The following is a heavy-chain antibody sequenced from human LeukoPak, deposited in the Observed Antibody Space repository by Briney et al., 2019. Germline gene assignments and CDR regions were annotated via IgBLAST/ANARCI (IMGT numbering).Heavy chain of an antibody. D-gene: IGHD5-24*01. V-gene: IGHV1-69*02. CDR2: IIPVLGIA. CDR1: GGTFGSYT. J-gene: IGHJ4*02. CDR3: ARGVEMATIGFDY. Sequence: SVKVSCKASGGTFGSYTISWVRQAPGQGLEWMGRIIPVLGIANYAQKFQGRVTITADKSTSTAYMELRSLRSEDTAVYYCARGVEMATIGFDYWGQGTLVTVSS.